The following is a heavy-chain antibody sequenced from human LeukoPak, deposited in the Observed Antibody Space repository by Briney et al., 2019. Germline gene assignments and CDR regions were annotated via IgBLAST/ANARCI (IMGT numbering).Heavy chain of an antibody. Sequence: SETLSLTCAVYGGSFNTYYWSWIRQPPGKGLEWIGEVNHSGTTHYNPSLETRVNISADTSENQFSLRLTSVTAADTAVYYCARVDYYDSSGYYDYWGQGTLVTVSS. CDR1: GGSFNTYY. CDR2: VNHSGTT. V-gene: IGHV4-34*01. D-gene: IGHD3-22*01. J-gene: IGHJ4*02. CDR3: ARVDYYDSSGYYDY.